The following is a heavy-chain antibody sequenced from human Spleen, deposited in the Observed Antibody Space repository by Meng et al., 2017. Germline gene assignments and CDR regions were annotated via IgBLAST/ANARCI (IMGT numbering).Heavy chain of an antibody. D-gene: IGHD3-22*01. CDR1: GFTFSSYN. V-gene: IGHV3-23*01. J-gene: IGHJ4*02. CDR3: AKRVNRKYYYDSSGYYSTFDY. Sequence: GESLKISCAASGFTFSSYNMNWVRQAPGKGLEWVSAISGSGGSTYYADSVKGRFTISRDNSKNTLYLQMNSLRAEDTAVYYCAKRVNRKYYYDSSGYYSTFDYWGQGTLVTVSS. CDR2: ISGSGGST.